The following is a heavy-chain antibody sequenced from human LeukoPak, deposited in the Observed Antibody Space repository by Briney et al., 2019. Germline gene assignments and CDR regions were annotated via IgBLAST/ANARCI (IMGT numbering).Heavy chain of an antibody. CDR2: IYYSGST. CDR1: GGSISSYY. J-gene: IGHJ3*02. V-gene: IGHV4-59*08. CDR3: ARRFGDI. Sequence: SETLSLTCTVSGGSISSYYWSWIRQPPGKGLEWIGYIYYSGSTSYNPSLKSRVTISVDTSKNQFSLKLSSVTAADTAVYYCARRFGDIWGQGTMVTVSS. D-gene: IGHD3-10*01.